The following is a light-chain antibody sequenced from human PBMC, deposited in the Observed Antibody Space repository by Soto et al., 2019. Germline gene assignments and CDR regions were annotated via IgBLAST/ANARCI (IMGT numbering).Light chain of an antibody. CDR1: NSNIGSNT. CDR2: SNN. V-gene: IGLV1-44*01. J-gene: IGLJ1*01. Sequence: QSVLTQPPSASGTPGQTVTISCSGSNSNIGSNTVNWYKQLPQTAPKLLMYSNNTRPSGVRDRFSAAKSGTSASLIIMGLLSDDEADYYCAAWDDSMNGYVFGTGTKVTVL. CDR3: AAWDDSMNGYV.